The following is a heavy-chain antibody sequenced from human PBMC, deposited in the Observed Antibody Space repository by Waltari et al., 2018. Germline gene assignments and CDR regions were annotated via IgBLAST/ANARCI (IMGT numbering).Heavy chain of an antibody. J-gene: IGHJ4*02. CDR3: ARYGDSSFDY. V-gene: IGHV4-31*01. CDR1: GGSITSGNYY. D-gene: IGHD4-17*01. Sequence: QVQLQESGPGLVKPSQTLSLSCTVSGGSITSGNYYWSWIRQHPGKGLEWIGYIYDSGSTYYNPSLKSLVTISVDTSKNQFSLKLNSVTAADTAVYYCARYGDSSFDYWGQGTLVTVSS. CDR2: IYDSGST.